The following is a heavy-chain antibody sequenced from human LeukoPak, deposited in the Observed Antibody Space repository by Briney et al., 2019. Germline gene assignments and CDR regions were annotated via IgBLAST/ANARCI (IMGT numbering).Heavy chain of an antibody. CDR3: ATRSFHGDLDY. J-gene: IGHJ4*02. CDR1: GFTFSSYA. D-gene: IGHD4-17*01. V-gene: IGHV3-23*01. Sequence: PGGSLRLSCAASGFTFSSYAMSGVRQAPGKGLKGVSAISGSGGSTYYADSVKGRFTISRDNSKNTLYLQMNSLRAEDTAVHYCATRSFHGDLDYWGQGTLVTVSS. CDR2: ISGSGGST.